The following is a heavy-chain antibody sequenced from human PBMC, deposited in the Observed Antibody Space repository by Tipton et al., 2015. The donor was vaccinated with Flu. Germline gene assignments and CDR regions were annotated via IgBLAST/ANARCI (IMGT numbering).Heavy chain of an antibody. J-gene: IGHJ5*01. V-gene: IGHV4-59*12. CDR3: ARVPAAIDS. D-gene: IGHD2-2*01. CDR2: VYSNGST. Sequence: TLSLTCTVSGGSFDLFWWSWIRQSPGKGLQWIGHVYSNGSTKYDLSLKSRITISVDTSKKQFSLKMSSVTAADTAVYYCARVPAAIDSWGQGTLVTVSS. CDR1: GGSFDLFW.